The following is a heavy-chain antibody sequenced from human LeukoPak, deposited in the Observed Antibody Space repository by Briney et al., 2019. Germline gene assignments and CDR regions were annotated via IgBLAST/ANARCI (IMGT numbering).Heavy chain of an antibody. V-gene: IGHV3-7*01. CDR1: GFTFSSYW. CDR2: IKQDGSEK. D-gene: IGHD3-10*01. J-gene: IGHJ3*02. CDR3: ATLHVDYYGSGSYDDAFDI. Sequence: SGGSLRLSCAASGFTFSSYWMSWVRQAPGKGLGWVANIKQDGSEKYYVDSVKGRFTISRDNAKNSLYLQMNSLRAEDTAVYYCATLHVDYYGSGSYDDAFDIWGQGTMVTVSS.